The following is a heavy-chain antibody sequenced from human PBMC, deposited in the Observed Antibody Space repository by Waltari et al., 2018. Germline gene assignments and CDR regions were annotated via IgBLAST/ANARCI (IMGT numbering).Heavy chain of an antibody. Sequence: EVQLVESGGGLVQPGGSRRLSCAASGLTFSTHWMHWLRQAPGKGLEWVANVQHDGTEKYYLDSVKGRFTISRDNAKSSLYLQMDSLRAEDTAIYYCARDGRGVNSQFNLFDLWGQGLQVTVSS. J-gene: IGHJ5*02. D-gene: IGHD2-8*01. CDR1: GLTFSTHW. V-gene: IGHV3-7*01. CDR2: VQHDGTEK. CDR3: ARDGRGVNSQFNLFDL.